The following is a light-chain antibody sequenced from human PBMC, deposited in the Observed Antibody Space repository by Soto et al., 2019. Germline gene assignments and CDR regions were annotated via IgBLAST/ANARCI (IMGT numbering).Light chain of an antibody. CDR2: GVS. J-gene: IGKJ4*01. CDR3: QQYGSSPLT. Sequence: LVLTQSPGTLSLSPGERATLSYRASQSVSSSYLAWYQQKPGQAPRLIIYGVSSRATGIPDRFSGSGSGTDFTLTISRLEPEDFAVYYCQQYGSSPLTFGGGTKVEIK. V-gene: IGKV3-20*01. CDR1: QSVSSSY.